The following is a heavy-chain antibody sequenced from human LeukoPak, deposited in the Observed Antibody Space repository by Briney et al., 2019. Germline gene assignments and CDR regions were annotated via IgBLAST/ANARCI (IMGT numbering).Heavy chain of an antibody. J-gene: IGHJ4*02. CDR2: IYYSGST. V-gene: IGHV4-39*07. CDR3: ARGPLAAAGPSFFDY. D-gene: IGHD6-13*01. Sequence: SETLSLTCTVSGGSISSSSYYWGWIRQPPGKGLEWIGSIYYSGSTNYNPSLKSRVTISVDTSKNQFSLKLSSVTAADTAVYYCARGPLAAAGPSFFDYWGQGTLVTVSS. CDR1: GGSISSSSYY.